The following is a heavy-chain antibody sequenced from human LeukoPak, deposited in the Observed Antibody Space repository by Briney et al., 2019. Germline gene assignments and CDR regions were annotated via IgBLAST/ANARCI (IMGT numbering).Heavy chain of an antibody. J-gene: IGHJ4*02. CDR2: IYYSGST. CDR1: GGSISSSSYY. V-gene: IGHV4-39*07. D-gene: IGHD5-12*01. CDR3: ARGRATIIYFDY. Sequence: PSETLSLTCTVSGGSISSSSYYWGWIRQPPGKGLEWIGSIYYSGSTYYNPSLKSRVTISVDTSKNQFSLKLSSVTAADTAVYYCARGRATIIYFDYWGQGTLVTVSS.